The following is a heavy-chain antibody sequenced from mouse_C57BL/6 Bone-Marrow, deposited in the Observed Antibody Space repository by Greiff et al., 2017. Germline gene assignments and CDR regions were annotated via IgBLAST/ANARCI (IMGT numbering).Heavy chain of an antibody. J-gene: IGHJ2*01. CDR3: ARGCYFDY. D-gene: IGHD3-3*01. CDR2: LNPNNGGT. V-gene: IGHV1-26*01. Sequence: VQLQQSGPELVKPGASVKISCKASGYTFTDYYMNWVKQSHGKSLEWIGDLNPNNGGTSYNQKFKGKATLTVDKSSSTAYMQLRSLTSYDSAVYDFARGCYFDYWGQGTTLTVSS. CDR1: GYTFTDYY.